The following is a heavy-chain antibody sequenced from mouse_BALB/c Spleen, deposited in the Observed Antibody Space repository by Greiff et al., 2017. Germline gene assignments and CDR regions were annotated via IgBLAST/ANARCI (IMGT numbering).Heavy chain of an antibody. Sequence: EVQRVESGPGLVKPSQSLSLTCSVTGYSITSGYYWNWIRQFPGNKLEWMGYISYDGSNNYNPSLKNRISITRDTSKNQFFLKLNSVTTEDTATYYCARVGDYDAWFAYWGQGTLVTVSA. J-gene: IGHJ3*01. D-gene: IGHD2-4*01. CDR3: ARVGDYDAWFAY. CDR1: GYSITSGYY. CDR2: ISYDGSN. V-gene: IGHV3-6*02.